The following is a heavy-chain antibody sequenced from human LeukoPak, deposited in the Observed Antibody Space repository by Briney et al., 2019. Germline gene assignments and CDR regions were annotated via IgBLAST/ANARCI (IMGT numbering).Heavy chain of an antibody. J-gene: IGHJ4*02. CDR3: AKTASFDYFDY. CDR2: ISYDGSNT. D-gene: IGHD3-3*01. CDR1: GFTFSTYG. Sequence: GRSLRLSCAASGFTFSTYGMHWVRQAPGKGLEWLAFISYDGSNTNHADSVKARFTISRDNSKNTLYLQMNSLRTEDTAVYYCAKTASFDYFDYWGQGALVTVSS. V-gene: IGHV3-30*18.